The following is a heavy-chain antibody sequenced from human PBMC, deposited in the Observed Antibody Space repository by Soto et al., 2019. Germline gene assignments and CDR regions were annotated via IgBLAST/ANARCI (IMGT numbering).Heavy chain of an antibody. Sequence: SETLSLTCTFSGSALSSGFYFYTWVRQPPGKGLEWLGYIYYSGGTNYNPSLKSRVTISLDKSKSQFSLRLISVTAADTAVYYCTREQSDDNYFDPWGQGTMVNVS. V-gene: IGHV4-61*01. J-gene: IGHJ5*02. CDR1: GSALSSGFYF. CDR3: TREQSDDNYFDP. D-gene: IGHD6-19*01. CDR2: IYYSGGT.